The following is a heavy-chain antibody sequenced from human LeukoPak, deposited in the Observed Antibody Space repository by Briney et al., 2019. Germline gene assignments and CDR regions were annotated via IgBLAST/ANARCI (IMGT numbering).Heavy chain of an antibody. CDR3: AKKQGYYDA. D-gene: IGHD2-15*01. V-gene: IGHV3-23*01. J-gene: IGHJ5*02. CDR1: GFTFSNYA. CDR2: IWGTDDKT. Sequence: QTGGSLRRSCVASGFTFSNYAMSWVRQAPGKGLELVSGIWGTDDKTVYGDAVKGRFTISRDNSKNTLYLQMNSLRADDTAVYYSAKKQGYYDAWGQGALVIVS.